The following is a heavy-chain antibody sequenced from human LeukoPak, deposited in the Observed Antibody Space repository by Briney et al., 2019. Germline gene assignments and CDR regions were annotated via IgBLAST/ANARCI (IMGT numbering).Heavy chain of an antibody. J-gene: IGHJ6*02. CDR3: ARYYYDSSNYTYAMDV. D-gene: IGHD3-22*01. CDR1: GFTFSSYS. V-gene: IGHV3-48*04. CDR2: ISSSSSTI. Sequence: GGSLRLSCAASGFTFSSYSMNWVRQAPGKGLEWVSYISSSSSTIYYADSVKGRFTISRDNAQNSLYLQMNSLRAEDTAVYYCARYYYDSSNYTYAMDVWGQGTTVTVSS.